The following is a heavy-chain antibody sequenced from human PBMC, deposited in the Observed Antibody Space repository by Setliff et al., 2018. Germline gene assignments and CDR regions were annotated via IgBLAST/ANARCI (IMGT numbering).Heavy chain of an antibody. J-gene: IGHJ6*02. CDR3: ASLSGGELWSHYGMDV. D-gene: IGHD5-18*01. CDR1: GYTFTSYD. V-gene: IGHV1-8*01. Sequence: GASVKVSCKASGYTFTSYDINWVRQATGQGLEWMGWMNPNSGNTGYAQKFQGRVTMTRNTSISTAYMELSSLRSEDTAVYYCASLSGGELWSHYGMDVWGQGTTVTVSS. CDR2: MNPNSGNT.